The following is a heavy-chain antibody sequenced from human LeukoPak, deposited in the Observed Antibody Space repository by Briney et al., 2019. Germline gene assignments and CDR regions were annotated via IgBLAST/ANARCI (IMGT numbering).Heavy chain of an antibody. V-gene: IGHV3-33*01. CDR1: GFTFSSYG. Sequence: GGSLRLSCAASGFTFSSYGMHWVRQAPGKGLEWVAVIWYGGSNKYYADSVKGRFTISRDNSKNTLYLQMNSLRAEDTAVYYCARSTVVIPFDYWGQGTLVTVSS. D-gene: IGHD4-23*01. CDR3: ARSTVVIPFDY. CDR2: IWYGGSNK. J-gene: IGHJ4*02.